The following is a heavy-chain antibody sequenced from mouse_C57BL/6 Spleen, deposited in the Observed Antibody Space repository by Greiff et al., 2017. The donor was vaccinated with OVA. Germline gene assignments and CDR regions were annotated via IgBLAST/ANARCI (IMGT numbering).Heavy chain of an antibody. J-gene: IGHJ2*01. D-gene: IGHD2-4*01. CDR2: IYPGDGDT. CDR3: ARRDYTGGYYFDY. Sequence: VQLQQSGPELVKPGASVKISCKASGYAFSSSWMNWVKQRPGKGLEWIGRIYPGDGDTNYNGKFKGKATLTADKSSSTAYMQLSSLTSEDSAVYFCARRDYTGGYYFDYWGQGTTLTVSS. CDR1: GYAFSSSW. V-gene: IGHV1-82*01.